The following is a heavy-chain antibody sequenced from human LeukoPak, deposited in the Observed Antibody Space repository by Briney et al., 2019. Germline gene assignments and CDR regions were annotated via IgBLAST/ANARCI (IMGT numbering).Heavy chain of an antibody. D-gene: IGHD3-10*01. J-gene: IGHJ4*02. CDR3: AGYMVRGVYYFDY. CDR2: IYHSGST. Sequence: SETLSLTCTVSGYSITSGYYWGWIRQPPGKGLGWIGSIYHSGSTYYNPSLKSRVTISVDTSKNQFSLKLSSVTAADTAVYYCAGYMVRGVYYFDYWGQGTLVTVSS. CDR1: GYSITSGYY. V-gene: IGHV4-38-2*02.